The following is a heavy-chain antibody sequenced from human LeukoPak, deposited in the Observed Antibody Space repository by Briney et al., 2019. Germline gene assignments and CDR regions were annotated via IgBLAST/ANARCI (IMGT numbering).Heavy chain of an antibody. Sequence: ASVKVSCKASGYSFTRYFIHWVRQGPGQGLEWMGWISAYNGDTNYAQKLQGRVTMTTDTSTTTAYMELRSLRSDDTAVYYCARGLAVGATFQHWGQGTLVTVSS. V-gene: IGHV1-18*04. CDR2: ISAYNGDT. J-gene: IGHJ1*01. CDR3: ARGLAVGATFQH. D-gene: IGHD1-26*01. CDR1: GYSFTRYF.